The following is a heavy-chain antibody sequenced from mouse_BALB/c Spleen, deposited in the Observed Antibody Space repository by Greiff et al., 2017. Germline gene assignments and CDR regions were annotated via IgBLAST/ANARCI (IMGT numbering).Heavy chain of an antibody. CDR3: ARKTLAY. J-gene: IGHJ3*01. CDR2: ISSGDSYT. V-gene: IGHV5-9-4*01. Sequence: EVQRVESGGGLVKPGGSLKLSCAASGFTFSSYAMSWVRQSPEKRLEWVAEISSGDSYTYYPDTVTGRFTISRDNAKNTLYLEMSSLRSEDTAMYYCARKTLAYWGQGTLVTVSA. CDR1: GFTFSSYA.